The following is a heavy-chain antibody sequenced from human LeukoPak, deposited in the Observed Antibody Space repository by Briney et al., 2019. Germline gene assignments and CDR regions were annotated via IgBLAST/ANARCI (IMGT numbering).Heavy chain of an antibody. D-gene: IGHD2-2*01. V-gene: IGHV3-74*01. CDR3: ARVSSYCSSNSCPYDY. Sequence: GGSLRLSCAASGFTFSSYWMHWVRQAPGKGLVWVSRINSDGSSTSYADSVKGRFTISRDNAKNTLYLQMNSLRAEDTAVYYCARVSSYCSSNSCPYDYWGRGTLVTVSS. J-gene: IGHJ4*02. CDR1: GFTFSSYW. CDR2: INSDGSST.